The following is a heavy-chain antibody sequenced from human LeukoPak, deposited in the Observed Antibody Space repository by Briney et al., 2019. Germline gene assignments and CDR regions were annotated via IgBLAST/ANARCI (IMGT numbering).Heavy chain of an antibody. D-gene: IGHD2-2*01. V-gene: IGHV4-30-2*01. CDR2: IYHSGST. CDR1: GGSISSGGYS. CDR3: ARRPKYCSSTSCSNWFDP. Sequence: SETLSLTCAVSGGSISSGGYSWSWIRQPPGKGLEWIGYIYHSGSTYYNPSLKSRVTISVDRSKNQFSLKLSSVTAADTAVYYCARRPKYCSSTSCSNWFDPWGQGTLVTVSS. J-gene: IGHJ5*02.